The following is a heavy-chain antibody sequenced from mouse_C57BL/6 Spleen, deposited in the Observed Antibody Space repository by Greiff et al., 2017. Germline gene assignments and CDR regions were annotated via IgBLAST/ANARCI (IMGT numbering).Heavy chain of an antibody. J-gene: IGHJ2*01. D-gene: IGHD1-1*01. CDR3: TREPYYYGSSYGYFDY. CDR2: IYPGNSDT. CDR1: GYTFTSYW. Sequence: VQLKQSGTVLARPGASVKMSCKTSGYTFTSYWMHWVKQRPGQGLEWIGAIYPGNSDTSYNQKFKGKAKLTAVTSASTAYMELSSLTNADSAVYYGTREPYYYGSSYGYFDYWGKGTTLTVSS. V-gene: IGHV1-5*01.